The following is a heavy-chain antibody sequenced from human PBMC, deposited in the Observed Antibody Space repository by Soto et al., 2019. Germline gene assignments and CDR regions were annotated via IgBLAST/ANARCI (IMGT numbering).Heavy chain of an antibody. Sequence: QVQLVQSGAEVRKPGSSVKVSCTASRDTFNDYAITWVRQAPGQGLEWMGGIIPVLGTTKYAQKFQGRVTMTADESTSTAYMELNSLTSEDRAVYYCAAGGSNGYIRWGQGTQVSVSS. D-gene: IGHD2-2*02. CDR3: AAGGSNGYIR. CDR2: IIPVLGTT. CDR1: RDTFNDYA. V-gene: IGHV1-69*01. J-gene: IGHJ4*02.